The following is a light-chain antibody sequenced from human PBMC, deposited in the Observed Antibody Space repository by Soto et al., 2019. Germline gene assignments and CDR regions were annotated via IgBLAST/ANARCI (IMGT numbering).Light chain of an antibody. CDR3: QQFKSYPIT. Sequence: DIQWTQSPSFLSASVGDRVTITCRASQGISSDLAWYQQNPGKAPKLLIYAASTLQNGVPSTFSGSGSGTEFTLTISSLQPEDFGTYYCQQFKSYPITFGQGTRLEIK. CDR1: QGISSD. J-gene: IGKJ5*01. CDR2: AAS. V-gene: IGKV1-9*01.